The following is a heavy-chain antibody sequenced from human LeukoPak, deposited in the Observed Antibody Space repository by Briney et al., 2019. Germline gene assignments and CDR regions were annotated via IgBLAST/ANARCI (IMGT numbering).Heavy chain of an antibody. CDR3: AREDPQTTVPEGMDV. CDR1: GGSISQYY. V-gene: IGHV4-59*01. Sequence: SETLSLTCTVSGGSISQYYWSWIRQSPGKGLEWIGYIYYSGTTNYNPSLKRRVTISVDTSRNQFSLQLRSVTAADTAVYYCAREDPQTTVPEGMDVWGQGTTVIVSS. J-gene: IGHJ6*02. CDR2: IYYSGTT. D-gene: IGHD4-17*01.